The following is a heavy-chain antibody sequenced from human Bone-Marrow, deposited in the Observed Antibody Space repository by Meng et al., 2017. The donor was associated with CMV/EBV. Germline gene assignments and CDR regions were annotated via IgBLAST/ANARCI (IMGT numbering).Heavy chain of an antibody. Sequence: GESLKISCAASGFTFSSYWMSWVRQAPGKGLEWMANIKQDGSEKYYVDSVKGRFTISRDNAKNSLYLQMNSLRAEDTAVYYCARDGGSGWDHYYYGMDVWGRRTTVTVSS. D-gene: IGHD6-19*01. CDR1: GFTFSSYW. V-gene: IGHV3-7*01. CDR3: ARDGGSGWDHYYYGMDV. J-gene: IGHJ6*02. CDR2: IKQDGSEK.